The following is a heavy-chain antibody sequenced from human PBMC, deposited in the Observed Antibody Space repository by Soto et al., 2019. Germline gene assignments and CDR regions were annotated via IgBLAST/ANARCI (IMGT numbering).Heavy chain of an antibody. CDR1: GFTFSSYA. Sequence: GGSLRLSCAASGFTFSSYAMHWVRQAPGKGLEWVAVISYDGSNKYYADSVKGRFTISRDNSKNTLYLQMNSLRAEDTAVYYCARDDGGATSPDYWGQGTLVTVSS. D-gene: IGHD1-26*01. CDR2: ISYDGSNK. V-gene: IGHV3-30-3*01. CDR3: ARDDGGATSPDY. J-gene: IGHJ4*02.